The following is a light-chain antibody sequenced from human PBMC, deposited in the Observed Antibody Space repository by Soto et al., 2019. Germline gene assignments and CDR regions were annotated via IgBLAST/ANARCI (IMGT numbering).Light chain of an antibody. J-gene: IGKJ2*01. Sequence: DIQMTQSPSTLSASVGDRVTITCRASQSIDSWLAWYQQKPGKAPKLLIYKASILESGVPSRFSGSGSGTEFTLTISSLQPDDFATYYCQQYSSYSPFGQRTKLEIK. CDR3: QQYSSYSP. V-gene: IGKV1-5*03. CDR1: QSIDSW. CDR2: KAS.